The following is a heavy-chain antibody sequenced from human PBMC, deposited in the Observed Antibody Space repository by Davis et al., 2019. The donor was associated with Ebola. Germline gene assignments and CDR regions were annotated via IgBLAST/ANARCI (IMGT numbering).Heavy chain of an antibody. J-gene: IGHJ6*02. D-gene: IGHD3-3*01. CDR3: ARDTIFGVAEYYYYYGMDV. CDR2: INPSGGST. Sequence: AASVKVSCKASGYTFTSYYMHWVRQAPGQGLEWMGIINPSGGSTSYAQKFQGRVTMTRDTSTSTVYMELSSLRSEDTAVYYCARDTIFGVAEYYYYYGMDVWGQGTTVTASS. V-gene: IGHV1-46*01. CDR1: GYTFTSYY.